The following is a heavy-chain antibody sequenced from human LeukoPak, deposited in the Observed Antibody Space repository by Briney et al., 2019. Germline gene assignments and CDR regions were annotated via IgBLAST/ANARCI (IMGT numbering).Heavy chain of an antibody. D-gene: IGHD6-19*01. J-gene: IGHJ4*02. V-gene: IGHV4-39*07. CDR3: ASIEYSSGWYYFDY. Sequence: KTSETLSLTCTVSGGSISTNSYYWGWIRQPPGKGLKWIGSIYYSGSTYYNPSLRSRVTISVDTSKNQFSLKLSSVTAADTAVYYCASIEYSSGWYYFDYWGQGTLVTVSS. CDR1: GGSISTNSYY. CDR2: IYYSGST.